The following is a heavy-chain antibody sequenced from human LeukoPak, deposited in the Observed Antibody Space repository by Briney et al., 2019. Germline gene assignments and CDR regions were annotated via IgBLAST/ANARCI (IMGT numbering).Heavy chain of an antibody. V-gene: IGHV1-2*02. CDR3: ARDPYAAAGTGSSWDWFDP. Sequence: ASVKVSCKASGYTFTGYYMHWVRQAPGQGLEWMGWINPNSGGTNYAQKFQGRVTMTRDTSISTAYMELSRLRSDDTAVDYCARDPYAAAGTGSSWDWFDPWGQGTLVTVSS. CDR2: INPNSGGT. CDR1: GYTFTGYY. D-gene: IGHD6-13*01. J-gene: IGHJ5*02.